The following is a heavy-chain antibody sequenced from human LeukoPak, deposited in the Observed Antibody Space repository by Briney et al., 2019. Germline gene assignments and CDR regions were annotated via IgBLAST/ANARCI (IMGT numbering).Heavy chain of an antibody. CDR3: ARESGYLYGMDV. Sequence: SETLSLTCTVSGGSISSYYWSWIRQPPGKGLEWIGYIYYSGSTNYNPSLKSRVTISVDTSKNQFSLKLSSVIAADTAVYYCARESGYLYGMDVWGQGTTVTVSS. V-gene: IGHV4-59*01. J-gene: IGHJ6*02. D-gene: IGHD1-26*01. CDR2: IYYSGST. CDR1: GGSISSYY.